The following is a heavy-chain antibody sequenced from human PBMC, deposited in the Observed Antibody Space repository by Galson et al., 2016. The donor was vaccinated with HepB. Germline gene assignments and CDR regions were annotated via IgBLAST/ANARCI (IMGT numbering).Heavy chain of an antibody. D-gene: IGHD3-22*01. Sequence: SLRLSCAASGFTSSDNYMSWIRQAPGKGLEWLSHITSTGSYTNYAGSVKGRFSVSRDNAKNSLYLQMNSLRAEDTAVYYCATGPPSYYYDSSGYYSGWGQGTLVTVSS. CDR3: ATGPPSYYYDSSGYYSG. CDR1: GFTSSDNY. CDR2: ITSTGSYT. V-gene: IGHV3-11*06. J-gene: IGHJ4*02.